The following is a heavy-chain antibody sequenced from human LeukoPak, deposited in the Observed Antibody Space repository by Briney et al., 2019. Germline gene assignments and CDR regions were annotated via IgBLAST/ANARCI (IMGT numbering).Heavy chain of an antibody. CDR3: ARHPYSGSYHFDY. CDR1: GYXFTGYY. V-gene: IGHV1-2*02. D-gene: IGHD1-26*01. CDR2: INPNSGGP. J-gene: IGHJ4*02. Sequence: ASVKVSCKASGYXFTGYYIHWVRQAPGQGLEWMGWINPNSGGPNSAQKFQGRVTMTRDTSISTAYMELSRLTSDDTAVYYCARHPYSGSYHFDYWGQGTLVTVSS.